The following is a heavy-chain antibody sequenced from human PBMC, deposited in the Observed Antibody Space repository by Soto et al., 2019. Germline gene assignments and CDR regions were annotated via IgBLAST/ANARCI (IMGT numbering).Heavy chain of an antibody. CDR3: ARGAPPFDC. V-gene: IGHV3-72*01. J-gene: IGHJ4*02. Sequence: GGSLRLSCAASGFTLSDHYMDWVRQTPGKGLEWVGRSRNKAVSYTTEYAASVKGRFTISRDDSKNSLYLQMNSLRTEDTAVYYCARGAPPFDCWGQGTLVTVSS. CDR2: SRNKAVSYTT. CDR1: GFTLSDHY.